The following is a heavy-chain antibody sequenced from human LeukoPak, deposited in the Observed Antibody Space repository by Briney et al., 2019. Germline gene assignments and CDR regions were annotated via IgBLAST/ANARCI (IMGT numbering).Heavy chain of an antibody. J-gene: IGHJ4*02. V-gene: IGHV4-59*01. Sequence: PSETLSLTCTVSGGSISSYYWSWIRQPPGKGLEWIGYIYYSGSTNYNPSLKSRVTISVDTSKNQFSLKLSSVTAADTAVYYCARDIDYYDRSGYYSYYFDYWGQGTLVTVSS. CDR3: ARDIDYYDRSGYYSYYFDY. CDR1: GGSISSYY. D-gene: IGHD3-22*01. CDR2: IYYSGST.